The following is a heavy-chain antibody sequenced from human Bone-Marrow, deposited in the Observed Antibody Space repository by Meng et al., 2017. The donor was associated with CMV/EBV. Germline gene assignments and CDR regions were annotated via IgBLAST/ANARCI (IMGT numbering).Heavy chain of an antibody. CDR2: ISSSGSYI. D-gene: IGHD6-6*01. CDR3: ARVHGTARDY. V-gene: IGHV3-21*01. CDR1: GFTFSSYT. Sequence: GESLKISCAGSGFTFSSYTMNWVRQAPGKGLEWVSSISSSGSYIFYADSVKGRFTISRDNAKSSLYLQMKSLRAEDTALYYCARVHGTARDYWGPGTRVTGSS. J-gene: IGHJ4*02.